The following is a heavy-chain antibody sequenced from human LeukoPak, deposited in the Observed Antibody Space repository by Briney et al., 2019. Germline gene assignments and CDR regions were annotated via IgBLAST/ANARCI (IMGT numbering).Heavy chain of an antibody. CDR2: IWYDGSKK. J-gene: IGHJ4*02. CDR1: GFTFNAYP. V-gene: IGHV3-33*08. D-gene: IGHD3-22*01. CDR3: ARDTYDSSGYSYGIY. Sequence: GGSPRLSCAASGFTFNAYPMNWVRQAPGKGLEWVADIWYDGSKKYYADSVKGRFTISRDNSKNTLYLQMNSLRAEDTAVYYCARDTYDSSGYSYGIYWGQGTLVTVSS.